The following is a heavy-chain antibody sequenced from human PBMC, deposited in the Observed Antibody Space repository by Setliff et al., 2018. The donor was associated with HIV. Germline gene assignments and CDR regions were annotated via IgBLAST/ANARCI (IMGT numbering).Heavy chain of an antibody. J-gene: IGHJ4*02. Sequence: APVKVSCKASGYTFSDYDVAWVRQAPGQGLEWMGWISGYSGHTSYAQKFQGRVTMTTDTSTSTAYMELRNLRSDDTALYFCAREHSTTWPYFDFWGQGTLVTVSS. CDR2: ISGYSGHT. CDR3: AREHSTTWPYFDF. D-gene: IGHD6-13*01. V-gene: IGHV1-18*01. CDR1: GYTFSDYD.